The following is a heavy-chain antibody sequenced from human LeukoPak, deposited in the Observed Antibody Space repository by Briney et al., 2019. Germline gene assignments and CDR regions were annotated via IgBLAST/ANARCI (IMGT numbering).Heavy chain of an antibody. V-gene: IGHV3-53*01. D-gene: IGHD4-17*01. CDR3: ARGYGDYDYFDY. CDR2: IYSGGST. Sequence: PGGSLRLSCATSGFTVNSNYMSWVRQAPGKGLEWGSVIYSGGSTYYADSVKGRFTISRDNSKNTLYLQMNSLRAEDTAVYYCARGYGDYDYFDYWGQGTLVTVSS. CDR1: GFTVNSNY. J-gene: IGHJ4*02.